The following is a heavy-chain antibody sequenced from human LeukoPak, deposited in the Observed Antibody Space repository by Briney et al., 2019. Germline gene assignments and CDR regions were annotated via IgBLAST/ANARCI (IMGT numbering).Heavy chain of an antibody. CDR3: VRRDCGGDCPFDY. CDR2: ISSNGGST. Sequence: PGGSLRLSCEASGFTFSSYAMHWVRQAPGKGLEYVSAISSNGGSTYYANSVKGRFTISRDNSKNTLYLQMGSLRAEDMVVYYCVRRDCGGDCPFDYWGQGTLVTVSS. V-gene: IGHV3-64*01. CDR1: GFTFSSYA. J-gene: IGHJ4*02. D-gene: IGHD2-21*02.